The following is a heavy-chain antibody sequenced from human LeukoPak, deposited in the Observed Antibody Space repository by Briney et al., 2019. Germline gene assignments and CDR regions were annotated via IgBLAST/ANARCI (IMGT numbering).Heavy chain of an antibody. V-gene: IGHV3-74*01. CDR2: INSDGTIT. CDR1: GFTFSSYW. J-gene: IGHJ4*02. D-gene: IGHD6-13*01. CDR3: ARGPSHSSSWYGLDD. Sequence: GGSLRLSCAASGFTFSSYWMHWVRQAPGKGLVWVSRINSDGTITTYADSVKGRFTISRDNAKNTLYLQMNSLRAEDTAIYYCARGPSHSSSWYGLDDWGQGALVTVFS.